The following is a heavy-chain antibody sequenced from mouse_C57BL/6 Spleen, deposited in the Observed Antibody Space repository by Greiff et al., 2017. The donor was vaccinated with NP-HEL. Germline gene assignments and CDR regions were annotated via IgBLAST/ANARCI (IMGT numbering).Heavy chain of an antibody. CDR3: ARWYYGSSSHWYFDV. CDR2: INPNNGGT. V-gene: IGHV1-26*01. J-gene: IGHJ1*03. D-gene: IGHD1-1*01. CDR1: GYTFTDYY. Sequence: VQLQQSGPELVKPGASVKISCKASGYTFTDYYMNWVKQSHGKSLEWIGDINPNNGGTSYNQKFKGKATLTVDKSSSTAYMELRRLTSEDSAVYYCARWYYGSSSHWYFDVWGTGTTVTVSS.